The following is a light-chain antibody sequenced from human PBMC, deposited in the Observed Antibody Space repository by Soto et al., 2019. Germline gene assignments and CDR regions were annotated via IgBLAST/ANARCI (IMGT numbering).Light chain of an antibody. CDR3: LQSDSFPHT. CDR1: QGISSW. V-gene: IGKV1-12*01. CDR2: AAS. J-gene: IGKJ2*01. Sequence: DIQVTQSPSSVSASVGDRVTLTCRASQGISSWLAWYQQKPGKAPKLLIYAASSLQSGVPSRFSGSGSGTHFTLTISSLQPEDSATYYCLQSDSFPHTFGQGTKLEIK.